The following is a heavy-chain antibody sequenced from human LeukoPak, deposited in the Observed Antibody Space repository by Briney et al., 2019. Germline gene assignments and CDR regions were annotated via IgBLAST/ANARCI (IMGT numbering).Heavy chain of an antibody. CDR1: GGSISSYY. J-gene: IGHJ4*02. CDR2: IYYSGST. V-gene: IGHV4-59*01. CDR3: ARSPYGQPLDY. D-gene: IGHD3-10*01. Sequence: PSETLSLTCTVSGGSISSYYWSWIRQPPGKGLEWIGYIYYSGSTNYNPSLKSRVTISVDTSRNQFSLKLSSATAADTAVYYCARSPYGQPLDYWGQGTLVTVSS.